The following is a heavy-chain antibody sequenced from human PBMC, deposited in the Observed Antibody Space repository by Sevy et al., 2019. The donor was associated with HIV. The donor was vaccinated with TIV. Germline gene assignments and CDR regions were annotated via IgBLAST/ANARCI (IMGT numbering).Heavy chain of an antibody. V-gene: IGHV4-59*08. Sequence: SETLSLTCTVSGGSITSLYWNWIRQPPGKGLEWIANIYYNGHINYNPALKSGVTFSLDTSKNQFSLRLSSVTAADTAMYYCAGENAWGRGYSWGQGTLVPVSS. CDR2: IYYNGHI. J-gene: IGHJ4*02. CDR3: AGENAWGRGYS. CDR1: GGSITSLY. D-gene: IGHD1-26*01.